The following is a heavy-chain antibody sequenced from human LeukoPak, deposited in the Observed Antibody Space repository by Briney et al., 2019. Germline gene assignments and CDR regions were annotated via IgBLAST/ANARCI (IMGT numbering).Heavy chain of an antibody. V-gene: IGHV1-2*02. CDR2: INPNSGGT. CDR1: GYTFTGYY. D-gene: IGHD2-2*01. J-gene: IGHJ4*02. CDR3: ARRIVVVPAAQYYFDY. Sequence: ASVKVSCKASGYTFTGYYMHWVRQAPRQGLEWMGWINPNSGGTNYAQKFQGRVTMTRDTSISTAYMELSRLRSDDTAVYYCARRIVVVPAAQYYFDYWGQGTLVTVSS.